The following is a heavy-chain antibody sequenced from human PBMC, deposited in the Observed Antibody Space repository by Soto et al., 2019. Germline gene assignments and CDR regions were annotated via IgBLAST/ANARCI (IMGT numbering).Heavy chain of an antibody. CDR2: IYHSGST. V-gene: IGHV4-4*02. J-gene: IGHJ6*02. Sequence: SETLSLTCAVSGGSISSSNWWSWVRQPTGKGLEWIGEIYHSGSTNYNPSLKSRVTISVDTSKNQFSLKLSSVTAADTAVYYCARAEVSPAAIYYYGMDVWGQGTTVTVSS. CDR1: GGSISSSNW. CDR3: ARAEVSPAAIYYYGMDV. D-gene: IGHD2-2*02.